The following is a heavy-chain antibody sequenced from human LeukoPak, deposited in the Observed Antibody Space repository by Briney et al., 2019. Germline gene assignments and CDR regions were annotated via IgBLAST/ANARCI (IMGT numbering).Heavy chain of an antibody. CDR3: ARGAEGNAFDI. V-gene: IGHV1-69*05. CDR1: GGTFSSYA. Sequence: SVKVSCKASGGTFSSYAISWVRQAPGQGLEWMGGIIPIFGTANYAQKFQGRVMITTDESTSTAYMELSSVRSEDTAVYYCARGAEGNAFDIWGQVSMVTVSS. J-gene: IGHJ3*02. CDR2: IIPIFGTA. D-gene: IGHD3-10*01.